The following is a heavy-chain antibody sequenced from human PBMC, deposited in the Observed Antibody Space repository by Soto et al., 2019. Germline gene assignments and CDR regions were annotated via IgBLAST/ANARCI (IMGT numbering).Heavy chain of an antibody. CDR1: GYSFTSYW. V-gene: IGHV5-51*01. CDR3: ARHCGDSSGYYYPRDAFDI. D-gene: IGHD3-22*01. Sequence: GASLKISCKGSGYSFTSYWIGWVRQMPGKGLEWMGIIYPGDSDTRYSPSFQGQVTISADKSISTAYLQWSSLKASDTAMYYCARHCGDSSGYYYPRDAFDIWGQGTMVTVSS. CDR2: IYPGDSDT. J-gene: IGHJ3*02.